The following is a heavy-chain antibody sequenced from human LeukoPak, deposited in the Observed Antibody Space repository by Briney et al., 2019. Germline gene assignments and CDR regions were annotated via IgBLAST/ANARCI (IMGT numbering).Heavy chain of an antibody. CDR3: ATTLRIPTYYDILTGYGFEGDY. V-gene: IGHV3-74*01. J-gene: IGHJ4*02. D-gene: IGHD3-9*01. CDR2: IYSDESTT. CDR1: RFTFSDYW. Sequence: PGGSLRLSCAASRFTFSDYWMHWVRQAPGKGLEWVSRIYSDESTTYYADSVKGRFTISRDNAKNSLYLQMNSLRAEDTAVYYCATTLRIPTYYDILTGYGFEGDYWGQGTLVTVSS.